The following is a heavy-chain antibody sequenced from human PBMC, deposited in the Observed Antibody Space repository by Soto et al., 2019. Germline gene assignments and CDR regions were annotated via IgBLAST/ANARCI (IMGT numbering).Heavy chain of an antibody. V-gene: IGHV3-23*01. CDR3: AYSSTPFDY. J-gene: IGHJ4*02. D-gene: IGHD6-13*01. Sequence: EVQLLESGGGLVQPGGSLRLSCAASGFTFSSYAMSWVRQAPGKGLDWVSAISGSGGSTYYADSVKGRFTISRDNSKNPMYMQMNSVGAEDTAVYYWAYSSTPFDYWGQGALVTVSS. CDR1: GFTFSSYA. CDR2: ISGSGGST.